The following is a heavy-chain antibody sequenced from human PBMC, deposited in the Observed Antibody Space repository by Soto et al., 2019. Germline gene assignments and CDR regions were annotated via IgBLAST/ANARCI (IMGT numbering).Heavy chain of an antibody. CDR1: GGSISSGGYS. D-gene: IGHD3-10*01. CDR3: ARENNVLPGGYFDY. Sequence: QLQLQESGSGLVKPSQTLSLTCAVSGGSISSGGYSWSWIRQPPGKGLEWIGYLYHSGGTYYNPSLKSRVTISVDRSKNQFSLKLSSVTAADTAVYYCARENNVLPGGYFDYWGQGTLVTVSS. J-gene: IGHJ4*02. V-gene: IGHV4-30-2*01. CDR2: LYHSGGT.